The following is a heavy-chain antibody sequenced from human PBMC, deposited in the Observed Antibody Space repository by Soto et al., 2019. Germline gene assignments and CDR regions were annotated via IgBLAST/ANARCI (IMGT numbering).Heavy chain of an antibody. J-gene: IGHJ5*02. V-gene: IGHV4-38-2*01. D-gene: IGHD6-19*01. CDR1: GYSISSGHY. CDR3: ARLLGSSGWTGGNWFDP. CDR2: IYHSGST. Sequence: PSETLSLTCAVSGYSISSGHYWGWIRQPPGKGLEWIGSIYHSGSTYYNPSLKSRATISVDTSKNQFSLKLSSVTAADTAVYYCARLLGSSGWTGGNWFDPWGQGTLVTVSS.